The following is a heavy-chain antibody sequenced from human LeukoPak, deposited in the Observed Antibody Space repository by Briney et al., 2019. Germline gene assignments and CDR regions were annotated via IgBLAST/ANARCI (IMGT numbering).Heavy chain of an antibody. D-gene: IGHD3-16*01. V-gene: IGHV3-74*01. CDR2: INPAGSVT. Sequence: GGSLRLSCSASGFTISSYWMHWVRQAPGKGLVWVSRINPAGSVTNHADSVRGRFIISRDTATNTLYLEMNSLRAEDTAFYYCSRDFVGAEDYWGQGTLVTVSS. CDR1: GFTISSYW. CDR3: SRDFVGAEDY. J-gene: IGHJ4*02.